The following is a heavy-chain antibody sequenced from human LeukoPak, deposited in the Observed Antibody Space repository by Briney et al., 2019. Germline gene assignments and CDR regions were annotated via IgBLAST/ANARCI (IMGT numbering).Heavy chain of an antibody. V-gene: IGHV3-7*01. Sequence: GGSQSLSCAASGFRFSDYWMSWVRQAPGNGLEWVANIDQDGSEKYYVDSVKGRFTISRDNANNSLYLQMNSLRAEDTALYYCASGMVEFDFWGQGTLVAVSS. CDR3: ASGMVEFDF. D-gene: IGHD1-26*01. J-gene: IGHJ4*02. CDR1: GFRFSDYW. CDR2: IDQDGSEK.